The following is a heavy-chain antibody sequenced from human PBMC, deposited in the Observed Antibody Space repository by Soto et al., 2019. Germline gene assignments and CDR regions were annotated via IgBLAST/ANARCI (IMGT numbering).Heavy chain of an antibody. CDR3: VREPYYYDSSGVDY. V-gene: IGHV5-51*01. J-gene: IGHJ4*02. Sequence: PGESLKISCKGSGYTFPSYWIGWVRQMPGKGLEWMGIIYPGDSDARYSPSFQGQVTISVDMSISTAYLHLSSLKASDTAMYYCVREPYYYDSSGVDYWGQGTLVTVSS. D-gene: IGHD3-22*01. CDR2: IYPGDSDA. CDR1: GYTFPSYW.